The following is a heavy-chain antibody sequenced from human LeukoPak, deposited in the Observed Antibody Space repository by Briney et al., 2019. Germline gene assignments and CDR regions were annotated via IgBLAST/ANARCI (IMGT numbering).Heavy chain of an antibody. CDR1: GGSISSYY. J-gene: IGHJ4*02. CDR3: ARLSYYDSSLDY. CDR2: VYTSGST. V-gene: IGHV4-4*09. Sequence: SETLSLTCTVSGGSISSYYWSWIRQPPGKGLEWIGYVYTSGSTNYNPSLKSRVTISVDTSKNQFSLKLSSVTAADTAVYYCARLSYYDSSLDYWGQGTLVTVSS. D-gene: IGHD3-22*01.